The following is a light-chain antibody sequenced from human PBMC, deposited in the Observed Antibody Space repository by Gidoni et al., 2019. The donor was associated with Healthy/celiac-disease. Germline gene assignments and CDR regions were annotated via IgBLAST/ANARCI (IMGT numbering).Light chain of an antibody. Sequence: QSALTQPPSASGSPGQSATISCTGPSSDVGGYNYVSWYQQHPGKAPKLMIYEVSKRPSGVPDRFSGSKSGNTASLTVSGLQAEDEADYYCSSYAGSNNLRGVVFGGGTKLTVL. J-gene: IGLJ2*01. V-gene: IGLV2-8*01. CDR2: EVS. CDR3: SSYAGSNNLRGVV. CDR1: SSDVGGYNY.